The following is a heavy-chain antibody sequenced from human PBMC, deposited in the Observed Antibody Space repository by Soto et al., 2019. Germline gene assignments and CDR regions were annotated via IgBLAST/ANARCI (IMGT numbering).Heavy chain of an antibody. D-gene: IGHD1-26*01. CDR1: GFTFSSYG. CDR3: ARDRRPGGAPTDY. J-gene: IGHJ4*02. CDR2: IWYDGSNK. V-gene: IGHV3-33*01. Sequence: QVQLVESGGGVVQPGRSLRLSCAASGFTFSSYGMHWVRQAPGKGLEWVAVIWYDGSNKDYADSVKGRFTIPRDNSKNTLYLQMNSLRAEDTAVYYCARDRRPGGAPTDYWGQGTLVTVSS.